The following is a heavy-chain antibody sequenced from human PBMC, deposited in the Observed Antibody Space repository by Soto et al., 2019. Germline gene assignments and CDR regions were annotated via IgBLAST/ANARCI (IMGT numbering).Heavy chain of an antibody. D-gene: IGHD3-16*01. CDR3: ATAPPYVPDI. V-gene: IGHV1-8*01. CDR2: MNPNSGNT. Sequence: ASVKVSCKASGYTFTSYDINWVRQATGQGLEWMGWMNPNSGNTGDAQKFQGTLTMTRNTSISTAYMELSSLRSEDTAVYYCATAPPYVPDIWGQGTIVTVSS. J-gene: IGHJ3*02. CDR1: GYTFTSYD.